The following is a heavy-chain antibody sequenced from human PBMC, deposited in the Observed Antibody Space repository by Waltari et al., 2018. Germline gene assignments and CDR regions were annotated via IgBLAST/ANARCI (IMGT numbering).Heavy chain of an antibody. J-gene: IGHJ4*02. CDR3: ASHGPWTFNY. CDR2: IKEDGSET. D-gene: IGHD1-1*01. CDR1: GLPFRSYW. V-gene: IGHV3-7*02. Sequence: EVQLVGSGGGLVQPGGSLRLSCAASGLPFRSYWMSWVRQAPVKGVEWVAGIKEDGSETYYVDSVKGRFTISRDNAKNSLYLHMNSLRAEDTAVYYCASHGPWTFNYWGQGTLVTVSS.